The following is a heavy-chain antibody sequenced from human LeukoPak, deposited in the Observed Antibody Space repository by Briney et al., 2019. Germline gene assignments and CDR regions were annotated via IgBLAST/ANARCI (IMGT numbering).Heavy chain of an antibody. Sequence: GGSLRLSCAASGFTFSSYDMHWVRQATGKGLEWVSAIGTAGDTYYPGSVKGRFTISRENAKNSLYLQMNSLRAGDAAVYYCAELGITMIGGVWGKGTTVTISS. CDR3: AELGITMIGGV. V-gene: IGHV3-13*01. CDR1: GFTFSSYD. CDR2: IGTAGDT. D-gene: IGHD3-10*02. J-gene: IGHJ6*04.